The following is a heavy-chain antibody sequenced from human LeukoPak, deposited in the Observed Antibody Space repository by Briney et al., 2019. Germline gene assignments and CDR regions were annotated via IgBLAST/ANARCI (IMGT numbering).Heavy chain of an antibody. CDR1: GGSISTHY. CDR2: VFHNGYT. J-gene: IGHJ6*02. CDR3: ARRRTYYGSGSYGYAMDV. Sequence: SETLSLTCTISGGSISTHYWSWVRQPPGKGLEWIGFVFHNGYTKDNPSLKSRVTLSVDTSKNQFSLKVHSVTAADTAVYYCARRRTYYGSGSYGYAMDVSGQGTTVTVSS. D-gene: IGHD3-10*01. V-gene: IGHV4-59*11.